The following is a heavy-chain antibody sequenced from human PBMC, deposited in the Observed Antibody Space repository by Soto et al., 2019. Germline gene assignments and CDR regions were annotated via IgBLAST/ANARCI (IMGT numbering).Heavy chain of an antibody. Sequence: EVQLLESGGGLVKPGGSLRLSCAASGFTFSSYAMSWVRQAPGKGLEWVSAFSGSGGSTYYADSVKGRFTISRDNSKNTLYLQMNSLRAEDTAVYYCAKDREHIVVVIAFDYWGQGTLVTVSS. D-gene: IGHD2-21*01. CDR1: GFTFSSYA. CDR3: AKDREHIVVVIAFDY. CDR2: FSGSGGST. J-gene: IGHJ4*02. V-gene: IGHV3-23*01.